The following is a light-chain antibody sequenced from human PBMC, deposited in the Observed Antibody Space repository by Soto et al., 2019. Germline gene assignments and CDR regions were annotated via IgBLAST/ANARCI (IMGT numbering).Light chain of an antibody. Sequence: QSVLTQPPSASGTPGQRVTISCSGTSSNIGTNSVNWYQQLPETAPKHLIYSNNQRPSWVPDRFSGSKSGTSASLAISGLQSEDEADYYCTAWDDNLSLVVFGGGTKLTVL. CDR2: SNN. V-gene: IGLV1-44*01. J-gene: IGLJ2*01. CDR1: SSNIGTNS. CDR3: TAWDDNLSLVV.